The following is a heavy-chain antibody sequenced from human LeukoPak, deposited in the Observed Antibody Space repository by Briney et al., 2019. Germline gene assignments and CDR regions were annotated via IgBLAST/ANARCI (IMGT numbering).Heavy chain of an antibody. CDR3: ARGLGSPEDY. J-gene: IGHJ4*02. CDR1: GFTFSSYA. Sequence: GGSLRLSCAASGFTFSSYAMHWVRQAPGKGLEWVAVISYDGSNKYYADSVKGRFTISRDNSKNTLYLRMNSLRAEDTAVYYCARGLGSPEDYWGQGTLVTVSS. CDR2: ISYDGSNK. V-gene: IGHV3-30*04. D-gene: IGHD1-26*01.